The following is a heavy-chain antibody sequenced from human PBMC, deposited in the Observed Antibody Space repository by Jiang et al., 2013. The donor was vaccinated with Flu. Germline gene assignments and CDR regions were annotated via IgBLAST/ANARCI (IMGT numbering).Heavy chain of an antibody. J-gene: IGHJ3*01. V-gene: IGHV1-69*06. CDR1: GGTFNNYA. CDR3: ARDVSPYYDNLTGYVGDDAFDV. CDR2: IIPLFGTT. D-gene: IGHD3-9*01. Sequence: GAEVKKPGSSVKVSCRASGGTFNNYAISWVRQAPGQGPEWMGGIIPLFGTTTYAHKFQGRVTISADKSTGTAFMELKSLGSEDTAIYFCARDVSPYYDNLTGYVGDDAFDVWGQGTVVTVSP.